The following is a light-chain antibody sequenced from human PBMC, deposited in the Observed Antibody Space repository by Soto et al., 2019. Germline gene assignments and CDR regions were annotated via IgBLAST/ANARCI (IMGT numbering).Light chain of an antibody. Sequence: EGVLTQSPATLSLSPGERATLSCRASQSGSSSHLAWYQQKPGQAPRLLIYDVSNRVTGIPDRFSGSGSGTDFTLTISRLEPEDVAVYYCQQYGGSFLYTLGQGTKLEI. CDR2: DVS. V-gene: IGKV3-20*01. J-gene: IGKJ2*01. CDR1: QSGSSSH. CDR3: QQYGGSFLYT.